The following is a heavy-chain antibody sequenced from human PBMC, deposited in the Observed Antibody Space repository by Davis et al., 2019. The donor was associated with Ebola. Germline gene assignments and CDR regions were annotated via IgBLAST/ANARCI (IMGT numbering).Heavy chain of an antibody. V-gene: IGHV7-4-1*02. D-gene: IGHD3-10*01. CDR3: ARVLTMVRGVIIRVFDY. CDR1: GYTFTSYA. CDR2: INTNTGNP. Sequence: AASVKVSCKASGYTFTSYAMNWVRQAPGQGLEWMGWINTNTGNPTYAQGFTGRFVFSLDTSVSTAYLQISSLKAEDTAVYYCARVLTMVRGVIIRVFDYWGQGTLVTVSS. J-gene: IGHJ4*02.